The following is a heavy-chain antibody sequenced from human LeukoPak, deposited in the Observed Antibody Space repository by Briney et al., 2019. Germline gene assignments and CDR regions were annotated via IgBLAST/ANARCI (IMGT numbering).Heavy chain of an antibody. J-gene: IGHJ4*02. Sequence: SETLSLTCTVSSGSISSYYWSWIRQPPGKGLEWLGYIYYSGSTNYNPSLKSRVTISVDTSKNQFSLKLSSVTAADTAVYYCARVRSGSSGYYSPVGYFDYWGQGTLVTVSS. CDR1: SGSISSYY. CDR2: IYYSGST. D-gene: IGHD3-22*01. V-gene: IGHV4-59*01. CDR3: ARVRSGSSGYYSPVGYFDY.